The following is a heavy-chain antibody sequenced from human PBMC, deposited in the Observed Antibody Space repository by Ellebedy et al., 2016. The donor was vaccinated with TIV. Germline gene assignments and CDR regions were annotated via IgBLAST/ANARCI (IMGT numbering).Heavy chain of an antibody. Sequence: LSLTCAASGFTFSSYAMHWVRQAPGKGLEWVAVISYDGSNKYYADSVKGRFTISRDNSKNTLYLQMNSLRAEDTAVYYCARETGGGRGKVGYFDLWGRGTLVTVSS. CDR3: ARETGGGRGKVGYFDL. V-gene: IGHV3-30-3*01. J-gene: IGHJ2*01. CDR2: ISYDGSNK. CDR1: GFTFSSYA. D-gene: IGHD3-16*01.